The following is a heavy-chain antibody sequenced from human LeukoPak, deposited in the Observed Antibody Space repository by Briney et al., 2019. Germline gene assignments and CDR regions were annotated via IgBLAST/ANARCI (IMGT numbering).Heavy chain of an antibody. J-gene: IGHJ4*02. V-gene: IGHV3-23*01. CDR3: AKASTSGVRFLEWLPAYYFDY. D-gene: IGHD3-3*01. Sequence: GGSLRLSCAASGFTFSSYAMSWVRQAPGKGLEWVSAISGSGGSTYYADSVKGRFTISRDNSKNTLYLQMNSLRAEDTAVYYCAKASTSGVRFLEWLPAYYFDYWGQGTLVTVSS. CDR2: ISGSGGST. CDR1: GFTFSSYA.